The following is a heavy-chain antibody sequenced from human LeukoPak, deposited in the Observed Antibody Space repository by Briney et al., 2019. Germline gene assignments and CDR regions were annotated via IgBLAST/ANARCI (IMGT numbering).Heavy chain of an antibody. V-gene: IGHV1-18*01. J-gene: IGHJ4*02. CDR3: TRERPILVVVVPTDLDY. CDR2: ISAYNGNT. CDR1: GYTFTSYG. D-gene: IGHD2-15*01. Sequence: ASVKVSCKASGYTFTSYGISWVRQAPGQGLEWMGWISAYNGNTNYAQKLQGRVTMTTDTSTSTAYMELRSLRSDDTAVYYCTRERPILVVVVPTDLDYWGQGTLVTVSS.